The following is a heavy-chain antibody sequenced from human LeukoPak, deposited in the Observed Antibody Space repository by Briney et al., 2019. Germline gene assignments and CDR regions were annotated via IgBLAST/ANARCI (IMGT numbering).Heavy chain of an antibody. CDR3: AKETDSSSWYLFRWFDP. CDR2: ISGSGGST. V-gene: IGHV3-23*01. Sequence: GGSLRLSCAASGFTFSSYGMSWVRQAPGKGLEWVSAISGSGGSTYYADSVKGRFTISRDNSKNTLYLQMNSLRAEDTAVYYCAKETDSSSWYLFRWFDPWGQGTLVTVSS. D-gene: IGHD6-13*01. CDR1: GFTFSSYG. J-gene: IGHJ5*02.